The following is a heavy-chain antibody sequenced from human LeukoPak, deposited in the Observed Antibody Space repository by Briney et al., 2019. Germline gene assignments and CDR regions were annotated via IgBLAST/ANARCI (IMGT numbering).Heavy chain of an antibody. CDR1: GASFNSDDQY. Sequence: SETLSLTCTVSGASFNSDDQYWNWIRQSPGKGLEWIGSIHPSGMLYNNPSLESRVTMSRDTSKNQFSLNLSSVTAADTAVYFCSRGLDSRKLGYWGQGILVTVSP. CDR3: SRGLDSRKLGY. D-gene: IGHD3-22*01. J-gene: IGHJ4*02. V-gene: IGHV4-31*03. CDR2: IHPSGML.